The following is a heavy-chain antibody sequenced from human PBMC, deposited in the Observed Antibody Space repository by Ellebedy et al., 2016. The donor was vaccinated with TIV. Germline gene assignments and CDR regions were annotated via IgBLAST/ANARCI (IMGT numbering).Heavy chain of an antibody. Sequence: GESLKISXAASGFTFSSYAMSWVRQAPGKGLEWVSAISGSGGSTYYADSVKGRFTISRDNSKNTLYLQMNSLRAEDTAVYYCAKAIRTYYDFWSGYYTPYWGQGTLVTVSS. D-gene: IGHD3-3*01. J-gene: IGHJ4*02. CDR1: GFTFSSYA. CDR2: ISGSGGST. CDR3: AKAIRTYYDFWSGYYTPY. V-gene: IGHV3-23*01.